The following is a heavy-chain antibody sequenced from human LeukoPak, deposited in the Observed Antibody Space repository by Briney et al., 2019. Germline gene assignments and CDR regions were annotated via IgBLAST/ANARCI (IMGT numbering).Heavy chain of an antibody. CDR1: GFTVFSNY. V-gene: IGHV3-53*01. D-gene: IGHD3-10*01. Sequence: GGSLRLSCAASGFTVFSNYMSWVRQAPGKGLEWVSVIYSDGTTYYADSVQGRFTISRDNSKNTVYLQTKSLRAEDTAVYFCARERSYYYYYMDVWGKGTTVTVSS. CDR3: ARERSYYYYYMDV. CDR2: IYSDGTT. J-gene: IGHJ6*03.